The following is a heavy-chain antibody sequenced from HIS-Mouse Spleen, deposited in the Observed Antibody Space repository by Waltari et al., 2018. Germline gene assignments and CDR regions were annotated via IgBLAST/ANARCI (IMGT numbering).Heavy chain of an antibody. CDR3: AREYYDFWSGYLDY. Sequence: QVQLVQSGAEVKKPGSSVKVSCKASGGTFSSYAISWVRQAPGQGLEWMGGIIPIFGTANYEQKFQGRVTITADESTSTAYMELSSLRSEDTAVYYCAREYYDFWSGYLDYWGQGTLVTVSS. CDR1: GGTFSSYA. D-gene: IGHD3-3*01. CDR2: IIPIFGTA. V-gene: IGHV1-69*01. J-gene: IGHJ4*02.